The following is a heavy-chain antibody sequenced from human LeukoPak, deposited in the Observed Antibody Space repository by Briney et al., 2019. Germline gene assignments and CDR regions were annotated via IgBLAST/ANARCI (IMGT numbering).Heavy chain of an antibody. CDR2: VSDSGNT. V-gene: IGHV4-59*01. D-gene: IGHD2-2*03. J-gene: IGHJ6*03. Sequence: SETLSLTCSVSGDSLSSYYWTWMRQPPGKGLEWIGFVSDSGNTDYNPSLKSRVTISIDTSGSQFSLGLTSVTAADSAVYYCARGYGYYSYYMDVWGKGTTVIVSS. CDR1: GDSLSSYY. CDR3: ARGYGYYSYYMDV.